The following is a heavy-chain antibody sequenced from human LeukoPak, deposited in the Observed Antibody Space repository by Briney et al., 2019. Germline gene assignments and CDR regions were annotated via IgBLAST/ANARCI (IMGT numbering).Heavy chain of an antibody. V-gene: IGHV1-69-2*01. CDR2: VDPEDGET. J-gene: IGHJ6*03. D-gene: IGHD6-6*01. CDR1: GYTFTDYY. CDR3: ATRASSSPDMDV. Sequence: ASVKVSCKVSGYTFTDYYMYWVQQAPGKGLEWMGLVDPEDGETIYAEKFQGRVTITADTSTDTAYMELSSLRSEDTAVYYCATRASSSPDMDVWGEGTTVTVSS.